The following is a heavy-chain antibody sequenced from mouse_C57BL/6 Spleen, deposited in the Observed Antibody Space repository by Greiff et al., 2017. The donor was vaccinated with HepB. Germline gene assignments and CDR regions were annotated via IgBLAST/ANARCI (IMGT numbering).Heavy chain of an antibody. CDR3: ARHGLRRTPFAY. Sequence: EVKVEESGGGLVQPGGSLKLSCAASGFTFSDYYMYWVRQTPEKRLEWVAYISNGGGSTYYPDTVKGRFTISRDNAKNTLYLQMSRLKSEDTAMYYCARHGLRRTPFAYWGQGTLVTVSA. J-gene: IGHJ3*01. CDR2: ISNGGGST. D-gene: IGHD2-4*01. CDR1: GFTFSDYY. V-gene: IGHV5-12*01.